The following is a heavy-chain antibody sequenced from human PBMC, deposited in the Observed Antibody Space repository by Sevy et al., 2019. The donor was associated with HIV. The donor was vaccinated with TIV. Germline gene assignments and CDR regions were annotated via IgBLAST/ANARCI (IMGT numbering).Heavy chain of an antibody. J-gene: IGHJ4*02. CDR3: AKQGSSWYDSDY. CDR1: GFTFSSYA. D-gene: IGHD6-13*01. Sequence: GGSLRLSCAASGFTFSSYAMSWVRQAPGKGLEWVSAMRGSGGSTYYADSVKGRFTISRDNSKNTLYLQMNSLRAEDTAVYYCAKQGSSWYDSDYWGQGTLVTVSS. CDR2: MRGSGGST. V-gene: IGHV3-23*01.